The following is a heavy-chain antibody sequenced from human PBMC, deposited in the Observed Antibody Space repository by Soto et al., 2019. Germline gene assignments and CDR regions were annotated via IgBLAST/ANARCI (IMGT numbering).Heavy chain of an antibody. CDR3: AINADV. CDR2: IYNSGS. Sequence: PEETLSLTCTVSGASISGHFWSWIRQPPGKGLEWIAYIYNSGSSYNPSPKSRVTISVDTSKNQLSLKLSSVIAADSAVYYCAINADVWGQGTTVTVSS. V-gene: IGHV4-59*08. J-gene: IGHJ6*02. CDR1: GASISGHF.